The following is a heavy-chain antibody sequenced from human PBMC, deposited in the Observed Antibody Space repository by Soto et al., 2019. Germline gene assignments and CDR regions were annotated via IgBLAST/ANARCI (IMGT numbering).Heavy chain of an antibody. V-gene: IGHV4-4*07. CDR3: AREGCSGGSCQGGFDP. J-gene: IGHJ5*02. Sequence: SETLSLTCTVSGGSISSYYWSWIRQPAGKGLEWIGRIYTSGSTNYNPSLKSRVTMSVDTSKNQFSLKLSSVTAADTAVYYCAREGCSGGSCQGGFDPWGQGTLVTVSS. CDR1: GGSISSYY. CDR2: IYTSGST. D-gene: IGHD2-15*01.